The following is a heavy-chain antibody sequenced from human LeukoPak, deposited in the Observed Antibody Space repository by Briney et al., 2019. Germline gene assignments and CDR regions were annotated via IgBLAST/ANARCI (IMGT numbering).Heavy chain of an antibody. J-gene: IGHJ4*02. V-gene: IGHV3-20*01. CDR1: GFTFDDYG. CDR3: ARAVAAAANFDF. CDR2: INWDGGNT. Sequence: SGGSLRLSCAASGFTFDDYGMSWVRQAPGKVLEWVSGINWDGGNTGYTDSVKGRFTISRDNAKNSLYLQMNSLRAEDTALYHCARAVAAAANFDFWGQGTLVTVSS. D-gene: IGHD6-13*01.